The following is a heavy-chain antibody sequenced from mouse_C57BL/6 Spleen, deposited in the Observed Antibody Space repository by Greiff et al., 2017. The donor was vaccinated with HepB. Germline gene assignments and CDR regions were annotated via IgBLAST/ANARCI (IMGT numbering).Heavy chain of an antibody. Sequence: VQLQQSGPELVKPGASVKISCKASGYAFSSSWMNWVKQRPGKGLEWIGRIYPGDGDTNYNGKFKGKATLTADKSSSTAYLQLSRLTSEDSAVYFCARGGLRRGFAYWGQGTLVTVSA. J-gene: IGHJ3*01. CDR2: IYPGDGDT. D-gene: IGHD2-4*01. CDR3: ARGGLRRGFAY. V-gene: IGHV1-82*01. CDR1: GYAFSSSW.